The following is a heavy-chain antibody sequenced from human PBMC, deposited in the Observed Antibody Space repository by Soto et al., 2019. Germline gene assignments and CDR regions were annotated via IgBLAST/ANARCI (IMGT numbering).Heavy chain of an antibody. CDR2: MNPDRGNT. CDR3: ARGRFRRTWFDP. J-gene: IGHJ5*02. CDR1: GYTSTNYD. Sequence: QVQLVQSGAEVKKPGASVKVSCKASGYTSTNYDIHRVRQATGQGLEWMGWMNPDRGNTGQSKQFQGRVTMTRDTSISTAYMEMSSLRSEDTAVYYCARGRFRRTWFDPWGQGTLVTVSS. D-gene: IGHD3-16*01. V-gene: IGHV1-8*01.